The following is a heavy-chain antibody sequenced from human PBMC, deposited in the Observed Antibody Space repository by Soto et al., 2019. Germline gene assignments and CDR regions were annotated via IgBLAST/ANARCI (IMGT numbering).Heavy chain of an antibody. D-gene: IGHD2-8*02. CDR2: IIPVFGTG. CDR1: GGTFSSYA. J-gene: IGHJ4*02. Sequence: QVQLVQSGAEVKKPGSSVKVSCKASGGTFSSYAISWVRQAPGQGLEWMGGIIPVFGTGIYAQKFQGRVTITADKSTNTADMELSSLKSDDTAVYFCARVDGTGGYSCGLDYWGQGTLVTVSS. V-gene: IGHV1-69*06. CDR3: ARVDGTGGYSCGLDY.